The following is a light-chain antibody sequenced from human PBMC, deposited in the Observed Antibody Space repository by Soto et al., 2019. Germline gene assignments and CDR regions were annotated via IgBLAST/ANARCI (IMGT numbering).Light chain of an antibody. V-gene: IGKV3-20*01. CDR3: QQYGSSPVT. CDR1: QSVSSSY. J-gene: IGKJ5*01. CDR2: GAS. Sequence: EIVLTQSPGTLSLSPGERATLSCRASQSVSSSYLAWYQQKPRQAPRLLIYGASSRATGIPDRFSGSGSGTDFTLTISRLEPEDFAVYYCQQYGSSPVTFGQGKRLEI.